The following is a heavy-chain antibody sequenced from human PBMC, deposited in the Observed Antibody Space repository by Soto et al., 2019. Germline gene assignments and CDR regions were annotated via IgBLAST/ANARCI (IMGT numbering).Heavy chain of an antibody. CDR1: GYTFTSYG. Sequence: GASVKVSCKASGYTFTSYGISWVRQAPGQGLEWMGWISAYNGNTNYAQKLQGRVTMTTDTSTSTAYMGLRSLRSDDTAVYYCARDIGYCSSTSCYRTPFDYWGQGTLVTVSS. J-gene: IGHJ4*02. CDR3: ARDIGYCSSTSCYRTPFDY. V-gene: IGHV1-18*01. CDR2: ISAYNGNT. D-gene: IGHD2-2*02.